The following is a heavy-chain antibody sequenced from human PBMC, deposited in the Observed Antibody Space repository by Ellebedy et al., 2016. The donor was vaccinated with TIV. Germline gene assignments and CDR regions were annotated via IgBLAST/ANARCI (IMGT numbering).Heavy chain of an antibody. J-gene: IGHJ4*02. Sequence: PGGSLRLSCATSGFTFSSYAMHWVRQAPGKGLEWVAVISFDKSHKNYADSVRGRFTVSRDNSKNTLSLQMNSLRGEDTAVYYCARDRQEWFYFDHWGQGTLVTVSS. CDR3: ARDRQEWFYFDH. D-gene: IGHD2-8*01. V-gene: IGHV3-30*01. CDR1: GFTFSSYA. CDR2: ISFDKSHK.